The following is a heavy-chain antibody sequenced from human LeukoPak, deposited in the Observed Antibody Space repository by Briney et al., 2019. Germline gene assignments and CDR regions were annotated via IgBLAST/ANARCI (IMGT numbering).Heavy chain of an antibody. CDR3: ARQPIYEAYFDF. Sequence: GGSLRLSCVASGFPFDGYGMSWVRQAPGKGLEWVANIKHDGSEKNFVDSVKGRFTISRDNAENSLFLQMNSLRADDTAVYFCARQPIYEAYFDFWGQGTLVTVSS. D-gene: IGHD3-16*01. V-gene: IGHV3-7*01. J-gene: IGHJ4*02. CDR1: GFPFDGYG. CDR2: IKHDGSEK.